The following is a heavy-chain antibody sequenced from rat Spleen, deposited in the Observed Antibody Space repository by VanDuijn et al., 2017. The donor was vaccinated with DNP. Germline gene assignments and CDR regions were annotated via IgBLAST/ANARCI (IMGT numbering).Heavy chain of an antibody. Sequence: EVQLVESGGGLVQPGGSLKLSCAASGFTFSDYNLAWVRQAPKKGLEWVATIIYDGSRTYYRDSVKGRFTFSRDNAKSTLYLQMDSLRSEDTATYYCATQDGSSGFDYWGQGVMVTVSS. CDR3: ATQDGSSGFDY. J-gene: IGHJ2*01. D-gene: IGHD5-1*01. CDR1: GFTFSDYN. CDR2: IIYDGSRT. V-gene: IGHV5S10*01.